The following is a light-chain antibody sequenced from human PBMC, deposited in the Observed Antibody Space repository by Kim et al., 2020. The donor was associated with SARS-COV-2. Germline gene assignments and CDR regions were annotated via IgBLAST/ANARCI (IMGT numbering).Light chain of an antibody. CDR2: AAS. Sequence: ASVGDRVTITCRASQGIISYLAWYQQKAGKVPKLLIYAASALQSGVPSRFRGSGSGTDFTLTISSLQPEDVATYYCQKYNSVPWTFGQGTKVDIK. CDR3: QKYNSVPWT. J-gene: IGKJ1*01. CDR1: QGIISY. V-gene: IGKV1-27*01.